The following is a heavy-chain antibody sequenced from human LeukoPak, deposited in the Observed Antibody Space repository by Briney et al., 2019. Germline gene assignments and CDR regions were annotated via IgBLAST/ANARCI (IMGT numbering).Heavy chain of an antibody. V-gene: IGHV1-18*01. J-gene: IGHJ5*02. CDR1: GYTFNSYG. Sequence: ASVKVSCKASGYTFNSYGISWVRQAPGQGLEWMGWISAYNGNTNYAQKLQGRVTMTTDTSTSTACMELRSLRSDDTAVYYCARVTSVGGSGSYYSWFDPWGQGTLVTVSS. D-gene: IGHD3-10*01. CDR2: ISAYNGNT. CDR3: ARVTSVGGSGSYYSWFDP.